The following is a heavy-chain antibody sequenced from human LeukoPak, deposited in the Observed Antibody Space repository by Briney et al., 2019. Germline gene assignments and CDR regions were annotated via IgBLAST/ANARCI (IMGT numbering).Heavy chain of an antibody. V-gene: IGHV3-30*04. Sequence: GGSLRLSCAASGFTFSSYAMHWVRQAPGKGLEWVAVISCDGSNKYYADSVKGRFTISRDNSKNTLYLQMNSLRAEDTAVYYCARGMGMIGDYYFDYWGQGTQVTVSS. CDR2: ISCDGSNK. D-gene: IGHD4-17*01. J-gene: IGHJ4*02. CDR1: GFTFSSYA. CDR3: ARGMGMIGDYYFDY.